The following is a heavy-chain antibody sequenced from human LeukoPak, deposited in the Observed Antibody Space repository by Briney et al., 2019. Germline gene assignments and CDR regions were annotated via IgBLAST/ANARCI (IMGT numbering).Heavy chain of an antibody. CDR1: GFTFSSYG. Sequence: GGSLRLSCAASGFTFSSYGMHWVRQAPGKGLEWVAVISYDGSNKYYADSVKGRFTISRDNSKNTLYLQMNSLRAEDTAVYYCARDLGPVPAATLGMDVWGQGTTVTVSS. V-gene: IGHV3-30*03. CDR3: ARDLGPVPAATLGMDV. D-gene: IGHD2-2*01. CDR2: ISYDGSNK. J-gene: IGHJ6*02.